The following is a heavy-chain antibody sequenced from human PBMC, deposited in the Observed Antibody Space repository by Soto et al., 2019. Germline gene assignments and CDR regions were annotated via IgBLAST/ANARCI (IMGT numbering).Heavy chain of an antibody. CDR1: GGSISSSNW. V-gene: IGHV4-4*02. CDR3: ARGYSSGWYYFDY. CDR2: IYHSGRT. D-gene: IGHD6-19*01. Sequence: SETLSLTCAVSGGSISSSNWWSWVRQPPGKGLEWIGEIYHSGRTNYNQSLKSRVTISVDKYKNQFSLKLSSVTAADTAVYYCARGYSSGWYYFDYWGQGTLVTVSS. J-gene: IGHJ4*02.